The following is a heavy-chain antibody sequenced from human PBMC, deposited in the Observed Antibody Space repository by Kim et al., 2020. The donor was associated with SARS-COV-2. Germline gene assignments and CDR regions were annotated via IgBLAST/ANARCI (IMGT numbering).Heavy chain of an antibody. CDR1: GFTFSSYS. J-gene: IGHJ4*02. CDR3: ARDPNWNDDY. CDR2: ISSGSSYI. Sequence: GGSLRLSCAASGFTFSSYSMNWVRQAPGKGLEWVSSISSGSSYIYYTDSVKGRFTISRDNAKNSLYLQMNSLRAEDTAVYYCARDPNWNDDYWGQGTLVTVSS. D-gene: IGHD1-20*01. V-gene: IGHV3-21*01.